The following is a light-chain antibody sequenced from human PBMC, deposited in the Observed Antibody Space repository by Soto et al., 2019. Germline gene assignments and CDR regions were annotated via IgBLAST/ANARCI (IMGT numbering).Light chain of an antibody. V-gene: IGLV1-51*01. Sequence: QSVLTQPPSVSAAPGQKVTISCSGSSSNIGNNYVSWYQQLPGTAPKLLIYDNNQRPSGIPYRFSGSKSGTSATLGITGLQTGDEADYYCGTWDSSLSAVLFGGGTKVTVL. J-gene: IGLJ2*01. CDR3: GTWDSSLSAVL. CDR1: SSNIGNNY. CDR2: DNN.